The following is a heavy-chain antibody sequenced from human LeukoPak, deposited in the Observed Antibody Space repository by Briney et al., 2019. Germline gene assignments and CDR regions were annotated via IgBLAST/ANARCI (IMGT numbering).Heavy chain of an antibody. CDR3: ARDYYDFWSGYLHDAFDI. Sequence: GGSLRLSCAASGFTFSSYGMHWVRQAPGKGLEWVAVIWYGGSNKYYADSVKGRFTISRDNSKNTLYLQMNSLRAEDTAVYYCARDYYDFWSGYLHDAFDIWGQGTMVTVSS. V-gene: IGHV3-33*08. CDR1: GFTFSSYG. D-gene: IGHD3-3*01. J-gene: IGHJ3*02. CDR2: IWYGGSNK.